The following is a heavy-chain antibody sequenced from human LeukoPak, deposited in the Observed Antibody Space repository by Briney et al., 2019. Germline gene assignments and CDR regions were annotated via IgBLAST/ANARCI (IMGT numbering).Heavy chain of an antibody. CDR1: GYSISSGYY. V-gene: IGHV4-38-2*01. D-gene: IGHD3-9*01. Sequence: ETLSLTCAVSGYSISSGYYWGWIRQPPGKGLEWIGYIYYSGSTYYNPSLKSRVTISVDTSKNQFSLKLSSVTAADTAVYYCASASTQYYDILTGYPPDYWGQGTLVTVSS. CDR2: IYYSGST. CDR3: ASASTQYYDILTGYPPDY. J-gene: IGHJ4*02.